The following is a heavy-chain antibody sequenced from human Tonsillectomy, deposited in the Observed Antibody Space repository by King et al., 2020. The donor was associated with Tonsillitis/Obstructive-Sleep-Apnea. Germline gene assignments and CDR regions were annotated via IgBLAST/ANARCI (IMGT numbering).Heavy chain of an antibody. J-gene: IGHJ4*02. Sequence: VQLQESGPGLVKPSETLSLTCTVSGGSITNYYWSWIRQPPGKGLAWIGYIYYSGSTNYNPSLKSRVTISVDTSKNQFSLKLTSVTAADTAVYYCACGEAFGSFDSWGQGTLVTVSS. V-gene: IGHV4-59*01. D-gene: IGHD3-10*01. CDR2: IYYSGST. CDR3: ACGEAFGSFDS. CDR1: GGSITNYY.